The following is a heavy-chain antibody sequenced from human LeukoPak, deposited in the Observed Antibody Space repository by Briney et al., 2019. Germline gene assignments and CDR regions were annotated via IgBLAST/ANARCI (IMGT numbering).Heavy chain of an antibody. CDR1: GGSISSYY. D-gene: IGHD3-22*01. J-gene: IGHJ4*02. CDR2: IYYSGST. V-gene: IGHV4-59*01. Sequence: SETLSLTRTVSGGSISSYYWSWIRQPPGKGLEWIGYIYYSGSTNYNPSLKSRVTISVDTSTNQFSLKLSSVTAADTAVYYCARARYYYDSSGYYGPIFDYWGQGTLVTVSS. CDR3: ARARYYYDSSGYYGPIFDY.